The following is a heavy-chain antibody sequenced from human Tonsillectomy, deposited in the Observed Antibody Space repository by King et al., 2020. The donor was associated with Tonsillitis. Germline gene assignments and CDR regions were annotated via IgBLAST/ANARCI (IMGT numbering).Heavy chain of an antibody. CDR3: AKDMSHLLPRDFFDV. CDR2: ILSGGTRT. Sequence: EVQLVESGGGLVQPGGSLRLSCVASGFTFRDYAMHWVRQAPGKGLEWVSVILSGGTRTYYADSMEGRFTISRDDSKNAVYLQMSSLRVEDTAVYYCAKDMSHLLPRDFFDVWGQGTMVTVSS. J-gene: IGHJ3*01. CDR1: GFTFRDYA. V-gene: IGHV3-23*03. D-gene: IGHD5-24*01.